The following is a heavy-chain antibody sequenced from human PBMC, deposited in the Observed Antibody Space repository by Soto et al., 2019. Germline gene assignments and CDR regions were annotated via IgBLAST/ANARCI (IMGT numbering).Heavy chain of an antibody. CDR2: IRGSGGST. V-gene: IGHV3-23*01. Sequence: EVQLLESGGGLVQPGGSLRLSCAASGFTFSSYAMSWVRQAPGKGLEWVSAIRGSGGSTYYADSVKGRFTISRDNSKNTLYLQMNSLRAEDTAVYYCAKAKTEGYYYYYYMDVWGKGTTVTVSS. J-gene: IGHJ6*03. CDR1: GFTFSSYA. CDR3: AKAKTEGYYYYYYMDV.